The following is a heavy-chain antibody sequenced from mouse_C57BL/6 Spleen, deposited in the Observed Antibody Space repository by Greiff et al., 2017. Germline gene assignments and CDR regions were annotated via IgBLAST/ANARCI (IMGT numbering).Heavy chain of an antibody. Sequence: VQLQQSVAELVRPGASVKLSCTASGFNITNTYMHWVKQRPEQGLEWIGRIDPANGNTKYAPKFQGQATITADTSSNTAYLQLSSLTSEDTALFCGARWGYGKFGGAMDYWGQGTSVTVS. CDR2: IDPANGNT. J-gene: IGHJ4*01. D-gene: IGHD2-10*02. CDR3: ARWGYGKFGGAMDY. CDR1: GFNITNTY. V-gene: IGHV14-3*01.